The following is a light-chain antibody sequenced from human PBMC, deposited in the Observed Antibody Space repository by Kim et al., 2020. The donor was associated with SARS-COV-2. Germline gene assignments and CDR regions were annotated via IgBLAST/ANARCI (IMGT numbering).Light chain of an antibody. CDR1: SGRIDSNS. V-gene: IGLV6-57*01. Sequence: TVTIPCTRNSGRIDSNSVQWFQQRPGSPPAIVMYETNRRPSGVPDRFSGSIDSSSNSASLTISGLKTEDEADYYCQSYYDSEYHWVFGGGTQLTVL. CDR3: QSYYDSEYHWV. CDR2: ETN. J-gene: IGLJ2*01.